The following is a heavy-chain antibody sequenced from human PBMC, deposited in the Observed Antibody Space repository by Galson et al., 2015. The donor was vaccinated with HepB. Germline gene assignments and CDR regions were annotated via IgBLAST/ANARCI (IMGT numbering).Heavy chain of an antibody. Sequence: SLRLSCAASGFTFSSYSMNWVRQAPGKGLEWVSYISSSSSTIYYADSVKGRFTISRDNAKNSLYLQMNSLRAEDTAVYYCARLDSRSSSWYAAHWFDPWGQGTLVTVSS. CDR2: ISSSSSTI. V-gene: IGHV3-48*01. CDR1: GFTFSSYS. J-gene: IGHJ5*02. CDR3: ARLDSRSSSWYAAHWFDP. D-gene: IGHD6-13*01.